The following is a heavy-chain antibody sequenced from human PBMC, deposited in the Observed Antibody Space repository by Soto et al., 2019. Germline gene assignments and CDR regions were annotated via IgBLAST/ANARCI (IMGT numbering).Heavy chain of an antibody. CDR3: ARDFIVGAPDYFDY. V-gene: IGHV3-30*04. Sequence: SGGPLRLSCSAFDFTFSDYPMHWVRQAPGKGLEWVAVISYDGRVKYYVDSVKGRFTISRDDSKNTLYLQMNSLRVDDTAVYYCARDFIVGAPDYFDYWGQGTLVTVSS. CDR1: DFTFSDYP. D-gene: IGHD1-26*01. J-gene: IGHJ4*02. CDR2: ISYDGRVK.